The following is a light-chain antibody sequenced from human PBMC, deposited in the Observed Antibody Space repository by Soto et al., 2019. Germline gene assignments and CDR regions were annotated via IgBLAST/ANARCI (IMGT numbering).Light chain of an antibody. J-gene: IGLJ2*01. Sequence: QSVLTQSPSASASLGASVKLTCTLSSGHTTYAITWHQQQPEKGPRYLMKLNNDGSHIKGDGIPDRFSGSSSGAERYLTISSLQSEDEADYFCQTWGAGVVVFGGGTKVTVL. V-gene: IGLV4-69*01. CDR2: LNNDGSH. CDR1: SGHTTYA. CDR3: QTWGAGVVV.